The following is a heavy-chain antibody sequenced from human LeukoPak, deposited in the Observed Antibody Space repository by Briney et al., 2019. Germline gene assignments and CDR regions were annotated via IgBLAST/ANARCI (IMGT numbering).Heavy chain of an antibody. Sequence: SETLSLTCAVYGGSFSGYYWTLIRPPPGKGPEWVGEINHSGSTNYNPPLKSGVTISVDTCKHQFSQKLSSVTAADTAVNYCARGQGSSWYLRGRYNWFDPWGQGTLVTVSS. V-gene: IGHV4-34*01. CDR2: INHSGST. J-gene: IGHJ5*02. CDR1: GGSFSGYY. D-gene: IGHD6-13*01. CDR3: ARGQGSSWYLRGRYNWFDP.